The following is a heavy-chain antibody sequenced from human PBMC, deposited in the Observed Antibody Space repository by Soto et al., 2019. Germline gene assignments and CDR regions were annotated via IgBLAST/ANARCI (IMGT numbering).Heavy chain of an antibody. J-gene: IGHJ4*02. Sequence: EVQLVESGGGLVQPGGSLRLSCAVSGFTFGSYWMNWVRLIPGKGLEWVAYIKPDGSATYYVDSVKGRFTISRDNAKNSLYLQMNSLRAEDTAVYYCARGTKGTGSYGSLDYWGQGTLVTVSS. CDR1: GFTFGSYW. V-gene: IGHV3-7*01. CDR3: ARGTKGTGSYGSLDY. CDR2: IKPDGSAT. D-gene: IGHD5-18*01.